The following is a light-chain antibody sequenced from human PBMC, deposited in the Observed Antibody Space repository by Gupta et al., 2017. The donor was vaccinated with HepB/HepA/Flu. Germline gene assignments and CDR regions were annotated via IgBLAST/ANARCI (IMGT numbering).Light chain of an antibody. CDR1: DIGSRS. CDR2: YTS. Sequence: SYVLTQPPSVSVAPGTTATFTCGENDIGSRSVHWYQQKPGQAPLLVISYTSDRPSGITERFSGSGSGNTATLTISRLEAGDEADYYCQVWDSDGDHLLFGGGTKLTVL. V-gene: IGLV3-21*04. J-gene: IGLJ2*01. CDR3: QVWDSDGDHLL.